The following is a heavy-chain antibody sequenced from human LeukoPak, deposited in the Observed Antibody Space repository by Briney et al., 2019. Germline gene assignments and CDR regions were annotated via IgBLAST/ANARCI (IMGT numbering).Heavy chain of an antibody. D-gene: IGHD1-1*01. J-gene: IGHJ4*02. V-gene: IGHV3-48*01. CDR1: GFTFINYG. Sequence: PGGSLRLSCAASGFTFINYGMNWVRQAPGKGLEWVSYISGSGSIIYYADSVKGRFTISRDDAKNSLYLQMNSLRAEDTGVYFCARYGTTFDYWGQGTLVTVSS. CDR2: ISGSGSII. CDR3: ARYGTTFDY.